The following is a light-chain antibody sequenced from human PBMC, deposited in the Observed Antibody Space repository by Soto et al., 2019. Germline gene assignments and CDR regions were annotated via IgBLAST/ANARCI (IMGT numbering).Light chain of an antibody. CDR2: AAS. CDR1: QMVSSK. Sequence: EIVMTQSPATLSVSPGERATLSCRASQMVSSKLAWYQQKPGQAPRLLIYAASTRATGIPAMFSGSGSGTEFNLTITSLQSEDYTVYYCHQYSNWPPYTFGQGTKLEIK. J-gene: IGKJ2*01. CDR3: HQYSNWPPYT. V-gene: IGKV3-15*01.